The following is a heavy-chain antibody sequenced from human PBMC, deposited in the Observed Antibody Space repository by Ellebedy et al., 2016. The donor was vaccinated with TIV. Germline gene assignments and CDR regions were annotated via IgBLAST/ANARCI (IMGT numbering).Heavy chain of an antibody. Sequence: GESLKISCAASGFTFNIYGMHWVRQAPGKGLEWVANIKHDGSERYYLDSVKGRFTISRDNAKNSLFLHMSRLRVEDTSVYYCVGVTAAAYYNGMDVWGQGTTVTVSS. CDR1: GFTFNIYG. CDR2: IKHDGSER. J-gene: IGHJ6*02. CDR3: VGVTAAAYYNGMDV. D-gene: IGHD2-2*01. V-gene: IGHV3-7*03.